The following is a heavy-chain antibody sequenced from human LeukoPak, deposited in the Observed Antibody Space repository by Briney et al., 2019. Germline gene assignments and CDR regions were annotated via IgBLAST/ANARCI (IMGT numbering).Heavy chain of an antibody. Sequence: PGGSLRLSCAASGFTFSNAWMSWVRQAPGKGLEWVGRIKSKTDGGTTDYAAPVKGRFTISRDDSKNTLYLQMNSLKTEDTAVYYCTTRFGELPKATYYYYYGMDAWGQGTTVTVSS. CDR1: GFTFSNAW. J-gene: IGHJ6*02. CDR2: IKSKTDGGTT. CDR3: TTRFGELPKATYYYYYGMDA. D-gene: IGHD3-10*01. V-gene: IGHV3-15*01.